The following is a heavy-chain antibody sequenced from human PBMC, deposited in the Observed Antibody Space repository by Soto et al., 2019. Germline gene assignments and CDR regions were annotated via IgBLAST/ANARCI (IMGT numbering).Heavy chain of an antibody. V-gene: IGHV3-7*04. Sequence: EVQLVESGGGLVQPGGSLRLSCAASGFTFSRKWMSWVRQAPGKGLEWVANINEDGSEKDYMDSVKGRFTISRDNAKNSLYLQMDSLRAEDTAVYYCARDEIWGQGTMVTVSS. J-gene: IGHJ3*02. CDR3: ARDEI. CDR2: INEDGSEK. CDR1: GFTFSRKW.